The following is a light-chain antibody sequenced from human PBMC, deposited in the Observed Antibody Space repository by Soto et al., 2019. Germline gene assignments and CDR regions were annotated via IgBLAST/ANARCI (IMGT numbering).Light chain of an antibody. CDR3: QQSYSTPRT. CDR1: QSISTS. J-gene: IGKJ1*01. V-gene: IGKV1-39*01. Sequence: DIQMTQSPSSLSASVGDRVTITCRASQSISTSLNWYQQKPGKAPKLLIYAASSLQSGVPSRFSVSGSETDFTLTISSLQPEDFATYYCQQSYSTPRTFGQGTKVDIK. CDR2: AAS.